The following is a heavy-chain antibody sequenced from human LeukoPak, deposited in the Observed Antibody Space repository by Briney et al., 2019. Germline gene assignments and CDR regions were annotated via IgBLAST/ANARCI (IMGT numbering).Heavy chain of an antibody. V-gene: IGHV3-53*01. CDR2: ICSGGST. J-gene: IGHJ6*03. Sequence: GGSLRPSCAASGFTVSSNYMSWVRQAPGKGLEWVSVICSGGSTYYADSVKGRFTISRDNSKNTLYLQMNSLRAEDTAVYYCAREWGNSYMDVWGKGTTVTVSS. CDR3: AREWGNSYMDV. CDR1: GFTVSSNY. D-gene: IGHD2/OR15-2a*01.